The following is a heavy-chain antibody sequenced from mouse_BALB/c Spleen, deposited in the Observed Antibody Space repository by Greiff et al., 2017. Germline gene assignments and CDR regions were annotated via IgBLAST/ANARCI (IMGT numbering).Heavy chain of an antibody. CDR2: ISYSGST. D-gene: IGHD2-14*01. Sequence: EVKLLESGPGLVKPSQSLSLTCTVTGYSITSDYAWNWIRQFPGNKLEWMGYISYSGSTSYNPSLKSRISITRDTSKNQFFLQLNSVTTEDTATYYCARGAYYRYDDAMDYWGQGTSVTVSS. CDR1: GYSITSDYA. J-gene: IGHJ4*01. CDR3: ARGAYYRYDDAMDY. V-gene: IGHV3-2*02.